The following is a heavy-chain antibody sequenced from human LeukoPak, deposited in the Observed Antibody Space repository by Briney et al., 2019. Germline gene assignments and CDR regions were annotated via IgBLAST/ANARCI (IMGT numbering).Heavy chain of an antibody. Sequence: SETLSLTCAVYGGSFSGYYWSWIRQPPGKGLEWIGEINHSGSTNYNPSLKSRVTISVDTSKNQFSLKLSSVTAADTAVYYCAXXXXXXXWGSYLRHYFDYWGQGTLVTVSS. CDR3: AXXXXXXXWGSYLRHYFDY. J-gene: IGHJ4*02. CDR1: GGSFSGYY. D-gene: IGHD3-16*02. V-gene: IGHV4-34*01. CDR2: INHSGST.